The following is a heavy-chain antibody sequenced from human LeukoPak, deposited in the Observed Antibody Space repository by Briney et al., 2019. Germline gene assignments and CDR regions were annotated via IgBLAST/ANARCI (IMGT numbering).Heavy chain of an antibody. CDR2: INHSGST. D-gene: IGHD3-9*01. CDR3: ARLVIQGYYYYYYMDV. V-gene: IGHV4-34*01. Sequence: PSETLSLTCAVYGGSFSGYYWSWIRQPPGKGLEWIGEINHSGSTNYNPSLKSRVTISVDTSKNQFSLKLSSVTAADTAVYYCARLVIQGYYYYYYMDVWGKGTTVTISS. CDR1: GGSFSGYY. J-gene: IGHJ6*03.